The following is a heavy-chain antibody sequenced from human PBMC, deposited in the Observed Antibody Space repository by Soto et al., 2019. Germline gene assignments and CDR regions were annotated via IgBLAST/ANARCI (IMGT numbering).Heavy chain of an antibody. V-gene: IGHV4-59*08. D-gene: IGHD2-15*01. Sequence: QVQLQESGPGLVKLSETLSLTGSVSGASIGSYYCCLIRQPPGKGLEWIGDISYSSSTNYTPSLQRRVTISVDTSKNRSPIQLSSVGAAHTAVYYSARGGWRQIEYWGQGALVTVSS. J-gene: IGHJ4*02. CDR2: ISYSSST. CDR1: GASIGSYY. CDR3: ARGGWRQIEY.